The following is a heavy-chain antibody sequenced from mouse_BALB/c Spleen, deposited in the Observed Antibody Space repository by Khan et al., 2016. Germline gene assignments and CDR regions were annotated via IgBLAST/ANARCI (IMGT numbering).Heavy chain of an antibody. CDR1: GYSFSGYY. V-gene: IGHV1-18*01. Sequence: VQLQQSGPDLVKPGASVKISCKASGYSFSGYYLDWVKQSHDKSLEWIGRINPNNGGSKYNQKFKDKTILTVDRSSTTAYMELRSLTSEDSAVYYCRRDASDYWGQGTTVTVSS. D-gene: IGHD3-1*01. CDR2: INPNNGGS. J-gene: IGHJ4*01. CDR3: RRDASDY.